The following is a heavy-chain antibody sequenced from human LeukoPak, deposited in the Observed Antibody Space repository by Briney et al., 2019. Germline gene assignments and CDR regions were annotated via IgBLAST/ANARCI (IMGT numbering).Heavy chain of an antibody. CDR3: ARDSARGSGSYHYVGGAFDI. CDR1: GGSISSSSYY. J-gene: IGHJ3*02. Sequence: PSQTLSLTCAVSGGSISSSSYYWGWIRQPPGKGLEWIGSIYYSGSTYYNPSLKSRVTISVDTSKNQFSLKLSSVTAADTAVYYCARDSARGSGSYHYVGGAFDIWGQGTMVTVSS. D-gene: IGHD3-10*01. V-gene: IGHV4-39*07. CDR2: IYYSGST.